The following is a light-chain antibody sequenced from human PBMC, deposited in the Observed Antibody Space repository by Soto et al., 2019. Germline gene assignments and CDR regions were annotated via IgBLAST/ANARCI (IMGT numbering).Light chain of an antibody. Sequence: VLTQPASVSGSPGQSITISCTGTSSDVGSYNYVSWYQHHPGKAPKLMISEVSNRPSGISNRFSGSKSGNTASLAISGLQAEDEADYYCSSYAGPSTPIYVFGTGTKVTVL. CDR1: SSDVGSYNY. V-gene: IGLV2-14*01. J-gene: IGLJ1*01. CDR3: SSYAGPSTPIYV. CDR2: EVS.